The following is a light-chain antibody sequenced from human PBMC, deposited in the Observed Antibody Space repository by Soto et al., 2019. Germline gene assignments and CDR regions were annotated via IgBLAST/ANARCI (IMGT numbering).Light chain of an antibody. J-gene: IGLJ1*01. Sequence: QSALTQPASVSGSPGQSITISCTGTSSDVGGYNYVSWYQQHPGKAPKLMIYDVSNRPSGVSNRFSGSKSGNTASLTISGVQAEDEADYYCSSYTSSSTLLYVFGTGTKFTGL. V-gene: IGLV2-14*01. CDR3: SSYTSSSTLLYV. CDR2: DVS. CDR1: SSDVGGYNY.